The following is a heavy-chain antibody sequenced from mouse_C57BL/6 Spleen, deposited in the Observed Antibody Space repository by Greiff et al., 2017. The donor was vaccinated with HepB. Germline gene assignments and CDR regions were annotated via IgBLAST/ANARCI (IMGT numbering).Heavy chain of an antibody. Sequence: EVKLMESGGGLVKPGGSLKLSCAASGFTFSSYAMSWVRQTPEKRLEWVATISDGGSYTYYPDNVKGRFTISRDNAKNNLYLQMSHLKSEDTAMYYCARENYSNYEDYFDYWGQGTTLTVSS. J-gene: IGHJ2*01. D-gene: IGHD2-5*01. CDR1: GFTFSSYA. CDR2: ISDGGSYT. CDR3: ARENYSNYEDYFDY. V-gene: IGHV5-4*01.